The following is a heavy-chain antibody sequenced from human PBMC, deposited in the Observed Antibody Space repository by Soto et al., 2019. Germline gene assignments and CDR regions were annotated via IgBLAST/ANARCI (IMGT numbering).Heavy chain of an antibody. V-gene: IGHV3-23*01. D-gene: IGHD2-15*01. CDR2: IDLSGTTT. Sequence: GGSLRLSCSASGFSFRDFSMNWFRQAPGKGLEWVSFIDLSGTTTYYRDSVKGRFTMSKDKSRKTVYLQMNSLRVEDTAIYYCAKDRVPDGIYSSDYWGQGVLVTVSS. CDR3: AKDRVPDGIYSSDY. J-gene: IGHJ4*02. CDR1: GFSFRDFS.